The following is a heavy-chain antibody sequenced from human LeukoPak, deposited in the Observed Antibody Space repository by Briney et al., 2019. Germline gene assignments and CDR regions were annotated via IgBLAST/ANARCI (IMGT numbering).Heavy chain of an antibody. J-gene: IGHJ4*02. CDR2: VSYDGNNK. Sequence: GRSLRLSCAASGFTFTNYAIHWVRQAPGKGLEWVAVVSYDGNNKYYADSVKGRFTISRDNSKNTLYLQMNGLGAEDTAVYYCARDRYYYDNSGTFDYWGQGTLVTVSS. V-gene: IGHV3-30-3*01. D-gene: IGHD3-22*01. CDR1: GFTFTNYA. CDR3: ARDRYYYDNSGTFDY.